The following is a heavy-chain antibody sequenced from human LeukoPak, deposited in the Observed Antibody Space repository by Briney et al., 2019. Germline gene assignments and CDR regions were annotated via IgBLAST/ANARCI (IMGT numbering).Heavy chain of an antibody. Sequence: SETLSLTCTVSGGSISSYYWSWIRQPPGEGLEWIGYIYYSGSTNYNPSLKSRVTISVDTSKNQFSLKLSSVTAADTAVYYCARPFYDSSGYHWFDPWGQGTLVTVSS. D-gene: IGHD3-22*01. J-gene: IGHJ5*02. CDR3: ARPFYDSSGYHWFDP. CDR2: IYYSGST. CDR1: GGSISSYY. V-gene: IGHV4-59*08.